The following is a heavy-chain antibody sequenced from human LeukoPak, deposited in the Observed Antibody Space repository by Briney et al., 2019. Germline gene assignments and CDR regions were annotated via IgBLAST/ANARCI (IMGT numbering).Heavy chain of an antibody. D-gene: IGHD5-18*01. CDR3: ARGRGGYSYGYSYYYYMDV. CDR1: GGSFSGYY. Sequence: SETLSLTCAVYGGSFSGYYWSWIRQPPAKGLEWIGEINHSGSTNYNPSLKSRVTISVDTSKNQFSLKLNSVTAADTAVYYCARGRGGYSYGYSYYYYMDVWGNGSTVTVSS. J-gene: IGHJ6*03. CDR2: INHSGST. V-gene: IGHV4-34*01.